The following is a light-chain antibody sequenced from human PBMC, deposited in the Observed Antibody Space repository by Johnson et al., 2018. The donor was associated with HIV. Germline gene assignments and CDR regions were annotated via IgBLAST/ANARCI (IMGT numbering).Light chain of an antibody. CDR2: DSN. Sequence: QSVLTQPPSVSAAPGQKVTISCSGSSSNIGNNYVSWYQQLPGAAPKLLIYDSNKRPSGIPDRFSGSESGTSATLGITGLQTGDEADYYCGTWDSSLSAHYVFGTGTKVTVL. CDR1: SSNIGNNY. CDR3: GTWDSSLSAHYV. V-gene: IGLV1-51*01. J-gene: IGLJ1*01.